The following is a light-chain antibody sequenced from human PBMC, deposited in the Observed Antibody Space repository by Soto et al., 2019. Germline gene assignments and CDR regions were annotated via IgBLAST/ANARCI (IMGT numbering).Light chain of an antibody. CDR1: QDITSD. V-gene: IGKV1-17*01. J-gene: IGKJ1*01. Sequence: DIQMTQSPSSLSASVGDRVTITCRASQDITSDLGWFQQKPGKAPKRLIYAASSLQSGVPSRFSGSASGTEFTLTISSPQPEDFATYYCLKHNSYPWTFGQGTKVEIK. CDR3: LKHNSYPWT. CDR2: AAS.